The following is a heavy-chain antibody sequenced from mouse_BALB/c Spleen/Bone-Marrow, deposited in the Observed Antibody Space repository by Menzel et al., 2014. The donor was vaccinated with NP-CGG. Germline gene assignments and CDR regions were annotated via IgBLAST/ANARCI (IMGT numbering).Heavy chain of an antibody. CDR2: IWAGGST. CDR3: AREGRGYYGSSGAAMDY. J-gene: IGHJ4*01. CDR1: GFSLTSYG. Sequence: VKLQESGPGLVAPSQSLSITCTVSGFSLTSYGVHWVRQPPGKGLEWLGVIWAGGSTSYKSALMSRLSINQDNSKSQVFLKLNRLQIDDTATYYCAREGRGYYGSSGAAMDYWGQGTSVTVSS. D-gene: IGHD1-1*01. V-gene: IGHV2-9*02.